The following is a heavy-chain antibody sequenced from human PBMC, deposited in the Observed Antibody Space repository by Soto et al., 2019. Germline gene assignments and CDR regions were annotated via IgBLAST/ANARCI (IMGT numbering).Heavy chain of an antibody. CDR2: MDPNRGHS. J-gene: IGHJ1*01. CDR1: GYNISSYD. D-gene: IGHD3-9*01. Sequence: ASVKVSCKASGYNISSYDIIWVRQAAGQGLEWMGWMDPNRGHSDSVQNFRGRVTMTTDISASTAYMELSGLRSDDTGVYYCARAAYRSPWFLSYWAQGNLVTVYS. CDR3: ARAAYRSPWFLSY. V-gene: IGHV1-8*01.